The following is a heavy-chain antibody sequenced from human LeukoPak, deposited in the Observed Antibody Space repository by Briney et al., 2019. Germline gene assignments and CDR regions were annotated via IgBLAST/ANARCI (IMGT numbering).Heavy chain of an antibody. Sequence: LSLTCTVSGGSISSSSYYWGWVRQAPGKGLEWVSYISSSGSTIYYADSVKGRFTISRDNAKNSLYLQMNSLRAEDTAVYYCARVQQLVRGRAGFDYWGQGTLVTVSS. CDR2: ISSSGSTI. V-gene: IGHV3-48*03. D-gene: IGHD6-13*01. J-gene: IGHJ4*02. CDR1: GGSISSSSYY. CDR3: ARVQQLVRGRAGFDY.